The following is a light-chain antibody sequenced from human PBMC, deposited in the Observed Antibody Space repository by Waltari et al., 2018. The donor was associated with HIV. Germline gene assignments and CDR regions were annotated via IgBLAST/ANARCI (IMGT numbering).Light chain of an antibody. V-gene: IGLV3-1*01. CDR3: QAWGSTTSGV. Sequence: SYEVTQPPSVAVSTGQTASITLSGYELGDKYPRWYQQKPGQSPLLVIYQDNKLPSGIPERFSGSCSGHTATLTISGTLPMDEADYYCQAWGSTTSGVFGRGTKLTVL. CDR1: ELGDKY. J-gene: IGLJ2*01. CDR2: QDN.